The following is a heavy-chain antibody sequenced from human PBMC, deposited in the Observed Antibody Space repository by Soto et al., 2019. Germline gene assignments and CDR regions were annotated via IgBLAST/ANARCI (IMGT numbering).Heavy chain of an antibody. CDR1: GFTFSSYG. CDR3: AKDGFFLNGYSSSYHFDY. J-gene: IGHJ4*02. Sequence: TGGSLRLSCAASGFTFSSYGMHWVRQAPGKGLEWVAVISYDGSNKYYADSVKGRFTISRDNSKNTLYLQMNSLRAEDTAVYYCAKDGFFLNGYSSSYHFDYWGQGTLVTVSS. V-gene: IGHV3-30*18. D-gene: IGHD6-13*01. CDR2: ISYDGSNK.